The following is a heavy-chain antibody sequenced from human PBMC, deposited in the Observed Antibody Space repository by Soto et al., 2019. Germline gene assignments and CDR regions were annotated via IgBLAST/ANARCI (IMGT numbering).Heavy chain of an antibody. CDR2: ISGSGDRT. J-gene: IGHJ4*02. D-gene: IGHD3-3*01. CDR1: GFTFSNYV. V-gene: IGHV3-23*01. CDR3: AKANFAVVIIDY. Sequence: EVQLLESGGGLVQPGGSLRLSCAASGFTFSNYVMNWVRQAPGKGLEWVSAISGSGDRTYYADSVKGRVTISRDNSKNTLYLQMNSLRAEDTAVYYCAKANFAVVIIDYWGQGTLVTVSS.